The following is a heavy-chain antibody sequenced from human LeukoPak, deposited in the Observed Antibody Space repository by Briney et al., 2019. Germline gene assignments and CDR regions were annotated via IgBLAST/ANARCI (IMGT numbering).Heavy chain of an antibody. D-gene: IGHD2-2*01. J-gene: IGHJ4*02. Sequence: RPSETLSLTCAVYGGSFSGYYWSWIRQPPGKGLEWIGEINHSGSTNYNPSLKTRVPISVDTPKNQFSLNLRSVPPADTPVYYCARGRLSSRYCSSTSCYRESYWGQGTLVTVSS. CDR3: ARGRLSSRYCSSTSCYRESY. CDR1: GGSFSGYY. V-gene: IGHV4-34*01. CDR2: INHSGST.